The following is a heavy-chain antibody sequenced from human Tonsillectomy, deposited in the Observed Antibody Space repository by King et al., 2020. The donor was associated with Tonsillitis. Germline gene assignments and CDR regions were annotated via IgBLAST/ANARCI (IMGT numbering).Heavy chain of an antibody. Sequence: VQLQESGPGLVKPSQTLSLTCAVSGDSISSGGFSWSWIRQPPGKGLEWIGYIYYSGSTYYNPSLKSRVTISVDTSKNQFSLKLSSVTAADTAVYYCARGIPKSPTPLNWFDPWGQGTLVTVSS. V-gene: IGHV4-30-4*07. J-gene: IGHJ5*02. CDR3: ARGIPKSPTPLNWFDP. CDR2: IYYSGST. CDR1: GDSISSGGFS.